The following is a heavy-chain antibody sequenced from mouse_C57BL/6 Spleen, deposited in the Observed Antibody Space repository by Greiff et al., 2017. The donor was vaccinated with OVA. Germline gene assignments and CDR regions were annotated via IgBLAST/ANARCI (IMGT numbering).Heavy chain of an antibody. V-gene: IGHV6-3*01. D-gene: IGHD4-1*01. CDR2: IRLKSDNYAT. CDR1: GFTFSNYW. Sequence: EVKLVESGGGLVQPGGSMKLSCVASGFTFSNYWMNWVRQSPEKGLEWVAQIRLKSDNYATHYAESVKGRFTISRDDSKSSVYLQMNNLRAEDTGIYYCTKGTGTGYFDYWGQGTTLTVSS. J-gene: IGHJ2*01. CDR3: TKGTGTGYFDY.